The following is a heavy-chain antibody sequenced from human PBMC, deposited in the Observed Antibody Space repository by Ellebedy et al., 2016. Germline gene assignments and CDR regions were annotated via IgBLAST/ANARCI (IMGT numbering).Heavy chain of an antibody. V-gene: IGHV1-69*13. D-gene: IGHD5-18*01. J-gene: IGHJ6*03. CDR1: GGTFSSYA. Sequence: SVKVSXKASGGTFSSYAISWVRQAPGQGLEWMGGIIPIFGTANYAQKFQGRVTITADESTSTAYMELSSLRSEDTAVYYCARTVDTAMEYYYYYYMDVWGKGTTVTVSS. CDR2: IIPIFGTA. CDR3: ARTVDTAMEYYYYYYMDV.